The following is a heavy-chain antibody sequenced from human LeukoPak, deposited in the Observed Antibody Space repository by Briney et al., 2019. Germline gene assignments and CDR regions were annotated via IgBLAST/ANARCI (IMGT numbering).Heavy chain of an antibody. CDR2: IYYSGST. CDR3: ARGGLENGYHSNDGFDI. Sequence: SETLSLTCTVSGGSISGYCWSWIRQPPGKGLEWIGYIYYSGSTKYNPSLKSRVTMSVDTSRNQFSLKLSSVTAADMAVYYCARGGLENGYHSNDGFDIWGQGTMVTVSS. J-gene: IGHJ3*02. V-gene: IGHV4-59*01. CDR1: GGSISGYC. D-gene: IGHD3-22*01.